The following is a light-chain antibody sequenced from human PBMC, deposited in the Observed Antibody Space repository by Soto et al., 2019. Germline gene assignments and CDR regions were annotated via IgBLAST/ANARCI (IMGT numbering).Light chain of an antibody. CDR3: QQYHSDPIT. J-gene: IGKJ5*01. V-gene: IGKV4-1*01. CDR2: WAS. Sequence: DIVMTQSPDSLAVSLGERATINCKSSQSVLSTSNNKNYLAWFQHKPGQPPKLVIYWASVRASGVPDRFSGSGSGTDFTLTISSLQAEDVAVYYCQQYHSDPITFGQGTRLEIK. CDR1: QSVLSTSNNKNY.